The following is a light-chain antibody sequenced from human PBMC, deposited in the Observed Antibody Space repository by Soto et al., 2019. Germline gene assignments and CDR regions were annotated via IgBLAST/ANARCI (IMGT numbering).Light chain of an antibody. J-gene: IGKJ1*01. CDR1: QGIXSNY. CDR3: QQYGSALGA. CDR2: GAS. V-gene: IGKV3-20*01. Sequence: IGLTKSAGTLSLSPGERATLACRASQGIXSNYAAWYQQKPGQAPRVLXYGASSRASGSPDRLSGSGSGTDFTPPISRLEPEYSAVYYCQQYGSALGAFGLGTKVDIK.